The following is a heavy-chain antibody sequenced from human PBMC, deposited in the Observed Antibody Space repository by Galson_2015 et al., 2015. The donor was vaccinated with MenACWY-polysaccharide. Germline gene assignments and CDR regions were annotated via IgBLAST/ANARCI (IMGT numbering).Heavy chain of an antibody. CDR1: GYTFTSYD. V-gene: IGHV1-8*01. J-gene: IGHJ4*02. Sequence: SVKVSCKASGYTFTSYDINWVRQATGQGLEWMGWMNPNSGNTGYAQKFQGKVTMTRNTSISTAYMELSSLTSEDTAAYYCASTKAGTHYFDYWGQGTLVTVSS. D-gene: IGHD6-19*01. CDR3: ASTKAGTHYFDY. CDR2: MNPNSGNT.